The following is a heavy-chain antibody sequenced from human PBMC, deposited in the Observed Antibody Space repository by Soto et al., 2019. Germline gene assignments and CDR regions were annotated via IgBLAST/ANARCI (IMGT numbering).Heavy chain of an antibody. CDR2: IWYDGSNK. V-gene: IGHV3-33*01. CDR3: ARSYYYDSSGYIDY. CDR1: GFTFSSYG. Sequence: PVGSLRLSCAASGFTFSSYGMHWVRQAPGKGLEWVAVIWYDGSNKYYADSVKGRFTISRDNSKNTLYLQMNSLRAEDTAVYYCARSYYYDSSGYIDYCGQGTLVTVSS. J-gene: IGHJ4*02. D-gene: IGHD3-22*01.